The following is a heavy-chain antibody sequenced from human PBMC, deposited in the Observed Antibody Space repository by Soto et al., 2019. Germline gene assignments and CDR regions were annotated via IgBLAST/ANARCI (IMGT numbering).Heavy chain of an antibody. D-gene: IGHD3-3*01. CDR1: GFTFDEYG. V-gene: IGHV3-20*04. Sequence: EVQLVESGGGVVRPGGSLRLSCAASGFTFDEYGMSWVRQAPGKGLEWVSGINWNGGSTGYADSVKGRFTISRDNAKNSLYLQMNSLRAEDTALYYCARDPSLGYYLDYFDYWGQGTLVTVSS. CDR2: INWNGGST. CDR3: ARDPSLGYYLDYFDY. J-gene: IGHJ4*02.